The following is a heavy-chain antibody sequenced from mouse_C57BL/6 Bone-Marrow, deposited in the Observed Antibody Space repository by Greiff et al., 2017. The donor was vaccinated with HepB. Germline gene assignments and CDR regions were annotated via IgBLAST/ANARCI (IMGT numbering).Heavy chain of an antibody. J-gene: IGHJ4*01. V-gene: IGHV1-78*01. Sequence: QVQLQQSDAELVKPGASVKISCKASGYTFTDYSIHWVKQRPEQGLEWIGYIYPRDGSTKYNEKFKGKATLTADTSSTTAYMQLNSLTSEDSAVYFCARRVYYYAMDYWGRGTSVTVSS. CDR2: IYPRDGST. CDR1: GYTFTDYS. CDR3: ARRVYYYAMDY.